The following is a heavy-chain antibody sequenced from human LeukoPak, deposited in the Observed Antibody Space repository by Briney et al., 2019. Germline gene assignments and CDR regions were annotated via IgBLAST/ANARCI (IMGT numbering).Heavy chain of an antibody. J-gene: IGHJ3*01. CDR2: ISGGNGAT. D-gene: IGHD6-13*01. Sequence: GGSLRLSCATSGFTFSSYAMTWVRQAPGKGLEWVSGISGGNGATYYADSVKGRFTISTDNSKNTLYLQMNSLRAEDTAVYYCARDRSISAAGDTYWGQGTRVTVSS. CDR3: ARDRSISAAGDTY. V-gene: IGHV3-23*01. CDR1: GFTFSSYA.